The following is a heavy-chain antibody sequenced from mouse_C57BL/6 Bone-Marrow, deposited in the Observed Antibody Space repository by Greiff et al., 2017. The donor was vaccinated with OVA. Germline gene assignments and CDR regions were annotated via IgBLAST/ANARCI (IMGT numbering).Heavy chain of an antibody. CDR2: IYPRSGNT. D-gene: IGHD2-2*01. J-gene: IGHJ4*01. V-gene: IGHV1-81*01. CDR3: ARWLPYYAMDY. Sequence: QVQLQQSGAELARPGASVKLSCKASGYTFTSYGISWVKQRTGQGLEWIGEIYPRSGNTYYNEKFKGKATLTADTSSSTAYMELRSLTSEDSAVYFCARWLPYYAMDYWGQGTSVTVSS. CDR1: GYTFTSYG.